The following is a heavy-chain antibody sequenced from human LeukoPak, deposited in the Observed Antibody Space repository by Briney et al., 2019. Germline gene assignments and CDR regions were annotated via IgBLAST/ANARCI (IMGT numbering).Heavy chain of an antibody. CDR1: EFTFGSYA. CDR3: APLPSMSIYYNMDV. CDR2: ISGSGSST. D-gene: IGHD2-8*01. V-gene: IGHV3-23*01. J-gene: IGHJ6*03. Sequence: GGSLRLSCAASEFTFGSYAMNRVRQAPGKGLEWVSGISGSGSSTYYAESVKGRSTISRDNSKNTLFLQMDSLRAEDTAVYYCAPLPSMSIYYNMDVWGKGTTVTVSS.